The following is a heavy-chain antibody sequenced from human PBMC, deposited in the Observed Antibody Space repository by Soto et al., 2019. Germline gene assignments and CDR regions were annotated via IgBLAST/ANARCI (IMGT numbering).Heavy chain of an antibody. D-gene: IGHD3-3*01. CDR1: GFTFTSSA. CDR2: IVVGSGNT. CDR3: AATVGFDYDFWSGSTAPGYTDV. Sequence: SVKVSCKASGFTFTSSAMQWVRQARGQRLEWIGWIVVGSGNTNYAQKFQERVTITRDMSTSTAYMELSSLRSEGTAVYYCAATVGFDYDFWSGSTAPGYTDVWGKGTTVTVSS. V-gene: IGHV1-58*02. J-gene: IGHJ6*03.